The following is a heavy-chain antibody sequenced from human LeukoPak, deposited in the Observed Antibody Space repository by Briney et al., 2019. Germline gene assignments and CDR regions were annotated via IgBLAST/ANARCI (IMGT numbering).Heavy chain of an antibody. J-gene: IGHJ4*02. V-gene: IGHV1-18*01. D-gene: IGHD3-3*01. Sequence: GASVKVSCKASGYSFTSFVISWVRQAPGQGLEWMGWISAYNGNRRSAQKFQGRVSMTTDTSTSTAYMELRSLRFDDTAVFYCVRDLGVDTSLIFFDFWGQGTLVTVSS. CDR2: ISAYNGNR. CDR3: VRDLGVDTSLIFFDF. CDR1: GYSFTSFV.